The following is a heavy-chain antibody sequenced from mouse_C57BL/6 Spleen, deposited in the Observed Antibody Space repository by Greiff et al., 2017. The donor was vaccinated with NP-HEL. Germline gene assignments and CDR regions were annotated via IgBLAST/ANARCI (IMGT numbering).Heavy chain of an antibody. CDR1: GFTFSSYA. D-gene: IGHD1-1*01. V-gene: IGHV5-4*01. J-gene: IGHJ3*01. Sequence: EVQLQESGGGLVKPGGSLKLSCAASGFTFSSYAMSWVRQTPEKRLEWVATISDGGSYTYYPDNVKGRFTISRDNAKNNLYLQMSHLKSEDTAMYYCASFYYGSSPFAYWGQGTLVTVSA. CDR3: ASFYYGSSPFAY. CDR2: ISDGGSYT.